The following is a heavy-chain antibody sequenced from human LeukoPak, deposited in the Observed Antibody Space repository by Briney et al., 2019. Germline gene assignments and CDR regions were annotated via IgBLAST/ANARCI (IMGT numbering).Heavy chain of an antibody. J-gene: IGHJ3*02. D-gene: IGHD3-22*01. CDR2: INHSGST. Sequence: SETLSLTCAVYGGSFSGYYWSWIHQPPGKGLEWIGEINHSGSTNYNPSLKSRVTISVDTSKNQFSLKLSSVTAADTAVYYCARETYYYDSSGIYRGAFDIWGQGTMVTVSS. CDR3: ARETYYYDSSGIYRGAFDI. CDR1: GGSFSGYY. V-gene: IGHV4-34*01.